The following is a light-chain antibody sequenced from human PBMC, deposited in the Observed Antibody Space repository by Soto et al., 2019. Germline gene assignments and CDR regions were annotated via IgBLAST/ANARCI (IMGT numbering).Light chain of an antibody. CDR1: QDISNY. Sequence: DIQMTQSPASLSASVGDRVTITCQASQDISNYLNWYQQKPGKAPKCLIYAVSSLRSGVPSRFSGSGSGTDFTLTISSLQPEDCAIYFCQQANSFPITFGQGTRLEIK. J-gene: IGKJ5*01. V-gene: IGKV1-12*01. CDR3: QQANSFPIT. CDR2: AVS.